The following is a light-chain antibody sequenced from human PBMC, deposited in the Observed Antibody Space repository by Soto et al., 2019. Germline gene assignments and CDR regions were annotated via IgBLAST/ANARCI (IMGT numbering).Light chain of an antibody. Sequence: EIVLTQSPATLSLSPGERATLSCRASQSVNNYLGWYQQKPGQAPRLLIYDASKRATGIPSRFSGGGSGTDFTLTISSLEPEDFAVYYCPQRSDWLSFGGGTKVEIK. CDR3: PQRSDWLS. J-gene: IGKJ4*01. CDR2: DAS. CDR1: QSVNNY. V-gene: IGKV3-11*01.